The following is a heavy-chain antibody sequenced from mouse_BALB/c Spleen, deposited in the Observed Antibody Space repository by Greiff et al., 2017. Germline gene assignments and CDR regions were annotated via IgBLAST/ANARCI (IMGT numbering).Heavy chain of an antibody. Sequence: QVQLQQPGAELVKPGASVKLSCKASGYTFTSYWMHWVKQRPGQGLEWIGEIDPSDSYTNYNQKFKGKATLTVDKSSSTAYMQLSSLTSEDSAVYYCARRIYYEYDAFAYWGEGTLVTVSA. CDR1: GYTFTSYW. D-gene: IGHD2-4*01. CDR3: ARRIYYEYDAFAY. CDR2: IDPSDSYT. J-gene: IGHJ3*01. V-gene: IGHV1-69*02.